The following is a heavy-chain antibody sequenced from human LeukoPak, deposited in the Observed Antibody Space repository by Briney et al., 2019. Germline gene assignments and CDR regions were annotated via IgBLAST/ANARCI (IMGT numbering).Heavy chain of an antibody. CDR3: ATLGVRFLEWLSNFDY. V-gene: IGHV3-30-3*01. CDR2: ISYDGGNK. Sequence: GGSLRLSCAAPGFTFSSYAMHWVRQAPGKGLEWVAVISYDGGNKYYADSVKGRFTISRDNSKNTLYLQMNSLRAEDTAVYYCATLGVRFLEWLSNFDYWGQGTLVTVSS. J-gene: IGHJ4*02. CDR1: GFTFSSYA. D-gene: IGHD3-3*01.